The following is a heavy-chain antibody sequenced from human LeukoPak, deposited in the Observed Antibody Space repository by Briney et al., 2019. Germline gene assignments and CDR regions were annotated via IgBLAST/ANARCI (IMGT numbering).Heavy chain of an antibody. D-gene: IGHD4-17*01. CDR1: GYSISSGYY. J-gene: IGHJ6*02. V-gene: IGHV4-38-2*02. Sequence: SETLSLTCTVSGYSISSGYYWGWIRQPPGKGLEWFGSIYHSGSTYYNPSLKSRVTISVDTSKNQFSLKLSSVTAADTAVYYCARGDYGDYYYGMDVWGQGTTVTVSS. CDR3: ARGDYGDYYYGMDV. CDR2: IYHSGST.